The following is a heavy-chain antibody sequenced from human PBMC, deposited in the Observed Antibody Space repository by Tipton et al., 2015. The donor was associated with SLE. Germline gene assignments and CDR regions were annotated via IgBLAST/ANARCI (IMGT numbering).Heavy chain of an antibody. Sequence: TLSLTCTVSGGSISSYYWSWIRQPAGKGLEWIGRIYTSGSTNYNPSLKSRVTMSVDTSKNQFSLKLSSVTAADTAVYYCARENQKIAVAGHFDYWGQGTLVTVSS. J-gene: IGHJ4*02. D-gene: IGHD6-19*01. CDR2: IYTSGST. V-gene: IGHV4-4*07. CDR1: GGSISSYY. CDR3: ARENQKIAVAGHFDY.